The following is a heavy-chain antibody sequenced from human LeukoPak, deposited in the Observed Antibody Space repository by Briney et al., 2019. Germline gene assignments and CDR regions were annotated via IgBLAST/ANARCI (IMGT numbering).Heavy chain of an antibody. CDR2: ISWNSGNI. J-gene: IGHJ4*02. Sequence: GGSLRLSCAASGFTFDDYVMHWVRQAPGKGLEWVATISWNSGNIDYADSVKGRFTISRDNAKNSLYLQMNSLQAEDTAVYYCARGSGRNVMVDWWGQGTLVTVSS. D-gene: IGHD6-19*01. CDR3: ARGSGRNVMVDW. V-gene: IGHV3-9*01. CDR1: GFTFDDYV.